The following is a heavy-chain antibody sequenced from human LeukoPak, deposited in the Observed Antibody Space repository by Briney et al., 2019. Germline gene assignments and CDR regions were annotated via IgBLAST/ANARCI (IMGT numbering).Heavy chain of an antibody. V-gene: IGHV4-59*08. D-gene: IGHD3-10*01. J-gene: IGHJ2*01. Sequence: SETLSLTCTASGGSISSNYWSWIRQPPGKGLEWIGYIHYRGSTNYNPSLKSRVTISVDTSKNQFSLKLSSVTAADTAVYYCARREGLWYPLPHWYFDLWGRGTLVTVSS. CDR1: GGSISSNY. CDR2: IHYRGST. CDR3: ARREGLWYPLPHWYFDL.